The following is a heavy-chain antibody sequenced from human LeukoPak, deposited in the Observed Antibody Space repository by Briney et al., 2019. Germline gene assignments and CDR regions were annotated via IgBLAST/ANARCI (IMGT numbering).Heavy chain of an antibody. CDR2: INPSGGST. V-gene: IGHV1-46*01. D-gene: IGHD1-26*01. J-gene: IGHJ4*02. Sequence: ASVKVSCKASGYTFTSYYMHWVRQAPGQGLEWMGIINPSGGSTSYAQKFQGRVTMTRDMSTSTVYMELSSLRSEDTAVYYCARDRGVGADMTLFNYFDYWGQGTLVTVSS. CDR3: ARDRGVGADMTLFNYFDY. CDR1: GYTFTSYY.